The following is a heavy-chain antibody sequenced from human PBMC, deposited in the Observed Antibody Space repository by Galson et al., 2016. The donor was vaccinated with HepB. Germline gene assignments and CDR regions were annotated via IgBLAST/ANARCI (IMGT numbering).Heavy chain of an antibody. J-gene: IGHJ5*02. D-gene: IGHD6-19*01. V-gene: IGHV3-23*01. CDR1: GLNFNNYA. CDR3: VYSAGWSPFRS. CDR2: ISGSGVSS. Sequence: LRLSCAASGLNFNNYAMTWVRQAPGKGLEWVSSISGSGVSSYLADSVKGRFTISRDNTYNTLSLQMNNLRDEDTARYFCVYSAGWSPFRSWGQGTQVTVSS.